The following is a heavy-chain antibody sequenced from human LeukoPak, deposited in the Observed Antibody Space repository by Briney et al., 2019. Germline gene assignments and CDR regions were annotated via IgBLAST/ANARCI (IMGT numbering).Heavy chain of an antibody. D-gene: IGHD3-10*01. V-gene: IGHV4-39*07. CDR2: IYYSGNT. CDR1: GDSISTSNSY. J-gene: IGHJ2*01. CDR3: ARDRGPNTVPKDWYFDL. Sequence: SETLSLTCTVSGDSISTSNSYWGWIRQPPGKGLEWIGSIYYSGNTYYNASLKSRVTISVDTSKNQFSLKLSSVTAADTAVYYYARDRGPNTVPKDWYFDLWGRGTLVTVSS.